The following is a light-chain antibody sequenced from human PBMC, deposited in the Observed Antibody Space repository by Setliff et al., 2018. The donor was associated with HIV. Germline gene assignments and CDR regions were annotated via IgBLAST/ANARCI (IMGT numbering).Light chain of an antibody. Sequence: QSALTQPASVSGSPGQSITISGTGTSSDVGGYNYVSWYQQHPGKAPKLMIYEVNTRPSGVSNRFSGSKSGNTASLTISALQVEDEADYYCNSYTRSDTQVFETGTKVTVL. J-gene: IGLJ1*01. CDR2: EVN. CDR3: NSYTRSDTQV. V-gene: IGLV2-14*03. CDR1: SSDVGGYNY.